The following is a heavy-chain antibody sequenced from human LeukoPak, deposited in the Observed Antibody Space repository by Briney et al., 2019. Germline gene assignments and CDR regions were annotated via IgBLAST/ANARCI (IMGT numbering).Heavy chain of an antibody. CDR1: GGSISSSSYY. CDR2: IYYSGST. J-gene: IGHJ4*02. CDR3: ARQGAGTARSFDS. V-gene: IGHV4-39*01. D-gene: IGHD6-6*01. Sequence: SETLSLTCIVSGGSISSSSYYWGWIRQPPGKGLEWIGSIYYSGSTYYNPSLKSRVTISVDTSKNQFSLKLSSVTAADTAVYYCARQGAGTARSFDSWGQGTLVTVSS.